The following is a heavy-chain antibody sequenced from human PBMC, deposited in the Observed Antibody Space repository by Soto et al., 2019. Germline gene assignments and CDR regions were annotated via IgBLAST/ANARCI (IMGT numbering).Heavy chain of an antibody. CDR1: GGSISSGGYY. V-gene: IGHV4-31*03. CDR2: IYYSGST. D-gene: IGHD3-22*01. J-gene: IGHJ4*02. Sequence: SETLPLTCTVSGGSISSGGYYWSWIRQHPGKGLEWIGYIYYSGSTYYNPSLKSRVTISVDTSKNQFSLKLSSVTAADTAVYYCAREYYYDSTYFDYWGQGTLVTVSS. CDR3: AREYYYDSTYFDY.